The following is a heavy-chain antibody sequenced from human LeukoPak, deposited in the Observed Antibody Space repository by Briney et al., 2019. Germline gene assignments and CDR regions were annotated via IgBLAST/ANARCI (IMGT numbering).Heavy chain of an antibody. Sequence: SVKVSCKASGGTFSSYTISWVRQAPGQGLEWMGRIIPILGVANYAQKFQGRVTITADKSTSTAYMELSSLRSEDTAVYYCARLTSSGWQDYWGQGTLVTVSS. V-gene: IGHV1-69*02. CDR3: ARLTSSGWQDY. D-gene: IGHD6-19*01. CDR1: GGTFSSYT. J-gene: IGHJ4*02. CDR2: IIPILGVA.